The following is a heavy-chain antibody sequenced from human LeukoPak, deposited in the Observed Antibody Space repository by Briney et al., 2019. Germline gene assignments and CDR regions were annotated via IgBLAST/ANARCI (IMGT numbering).Heavy chain of an antibody. CDR3: ARGLWLRRFDY. J-gene: IGHJ4*02. Sequence: GGSLRLSCAASGFTFSSYAMSWVRQAPGKGLEWVSTISGSGLSTYYADSVKGRFTISRDNSKNTLYLQMNSLRAEDTAVYYCARGLWLRRFDYWGQGTLVTVSS. D-gene: IGHD5-12*01. CDR1: GFTFSSYA. CDR2: ISGSGLST. V-gene: IGHV3-23*01.